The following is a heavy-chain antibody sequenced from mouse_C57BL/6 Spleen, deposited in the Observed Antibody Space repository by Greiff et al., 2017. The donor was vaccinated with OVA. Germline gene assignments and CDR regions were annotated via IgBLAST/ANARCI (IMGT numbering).Heavy chain of an antibody. J-gene: IGHJ2*01. V-gene: IGHV3-1*01. Sequence: VQLKESGPGMVKPSQSLSLTCTVTGYSITSGYDWHWIRHFPGNKLEWMGYISYSGSTNYNPSLKSRISITHDTSKNHFFLKLNSVTTEDTATYYCARAGGYDGYFDYWGQGTTLTVSS. CDR1: GYSITSGYD. CDR3: ARAGGYDGYFDY. D-gene: IGHD2-2*01. CDR2: ISYSGST.